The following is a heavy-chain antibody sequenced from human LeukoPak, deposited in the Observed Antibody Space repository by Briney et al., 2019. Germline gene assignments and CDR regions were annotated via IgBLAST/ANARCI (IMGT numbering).Heavy chain of an antibody. Sequence: SETLSLTCTVSGGSISSGSYYWSWIRQPAGKGLEWIGRIYPSGSTNYNPSLKSRVTMSVDTSKNQFSLKLSSVTAADTAVYYCAREVRSAWASFDSWGQGTPVTVSS. CDR1: GGSISSGSYY. D-gene: IGHD1-26*01. J-gene: IGHJ5*01. CDR2: IYPSGST. V-gene: IGHV4-61*02. CDR3: AREVRSAWASFDS.